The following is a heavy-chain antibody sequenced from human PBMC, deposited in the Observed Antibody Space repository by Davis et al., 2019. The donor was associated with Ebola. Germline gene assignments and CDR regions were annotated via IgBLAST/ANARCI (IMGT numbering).Heavy chain of an antibody. D-gene: IGHD3-16*01. V-gene: IGHV3-30*03. CDR2: ISYYDGSNK. CDR1: GFTFNTYG. Sequence: PGGSLRLSCAASGFTFNTYGMHWVRQAPGKGLDWVAVISYYDGSNKKYGDSVKGRFTISRDNSKNTLYLQMNSLRAEDTATYYCARYCHYTDCSYFDCWGQGTMVAVSS. CDR3: ARYCHYTDCSYFDC. J-gene: IGHJ4*02.